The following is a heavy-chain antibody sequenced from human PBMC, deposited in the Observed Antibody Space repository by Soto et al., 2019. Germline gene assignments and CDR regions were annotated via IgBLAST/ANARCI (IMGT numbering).Heavy chain of an antibody. J-gene: IGHJ4*02. Sequence: QVQLQESGPGLVKPSETLSLTCTVSGGSVTSGYYYWSWIRQPPGKGLEWIGYIYYSGNTNYNPSLKSRVTISVDTSKNQISLRLRSVTAADTAVYYCARDQGVAVAVFDYWGQGTLVTVSS. CDR2: IYYSGNT. CDR1: GGSVTSGYYY. CDR3: ARDQGVAVAVFDY. D-gene: IGHD6-19*01. V-gene: IGHV4-61*01.